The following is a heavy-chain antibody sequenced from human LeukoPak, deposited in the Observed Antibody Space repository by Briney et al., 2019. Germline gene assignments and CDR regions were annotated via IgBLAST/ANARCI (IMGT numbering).Heavy chain of an antibody. CDR2: IYYSGST. CDR3: ARGQYSSKSWFDP. J-gene: IGHJ5*02. D-gene: IGHD6-13*01. Sequence: SETLSLTCTVSGGSISSYYWSWIRQPPGKGLEWIGYIYYSGSTNYNPSLKSRVTISVDTSKNQFSLKLSSVTAADTAVYYCARGQYSSKSWFDPWGQGTLVTVSS. V-gene: IGHV4-59*12. CDR1: GGSISSYY.